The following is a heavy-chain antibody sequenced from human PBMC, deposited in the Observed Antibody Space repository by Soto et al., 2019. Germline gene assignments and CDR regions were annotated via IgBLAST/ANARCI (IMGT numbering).Heavy chain of an antibody. CDR1: GGSISSNY. D-gene: IGHD6-13*01. CDR2: VYNSGST. Sequence: SETLSLTCTVSGGSISSNYWAWIRQPPGKGLEWIGYVYNSGSTNYNPSLKSRVTISEDTSKSQFSLKVNSMTAADTAVYYCARYRREAVAGYTLDNWGQGILVTVSS. CDR3: ARYRREAVAGYTLDN. V-gene: IGHV4-59*01. J-gene: IGHJ4*02.